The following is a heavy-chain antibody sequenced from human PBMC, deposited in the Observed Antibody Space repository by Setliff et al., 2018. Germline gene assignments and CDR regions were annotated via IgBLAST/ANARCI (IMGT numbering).Heavy chain of an antibody. CDR1: GFTFTDYF. D-gene: IGHD3-22*01. Sequence: GASVKVSCKVSGFTFTDYFMHWVQQAPGKGLEWMGFIDSEDGETIYAEKFHGRLTITADTSTETAYMELSGLRSEDTAVYYCAIGNYYSSGYMDVWGKGTTVTVSS. CDR3: AIGNYYSSGYMDV. J-gene: IGHJ6*03. V-gene: IGHV1-69-2*01. CDR2: IDSEDGET.